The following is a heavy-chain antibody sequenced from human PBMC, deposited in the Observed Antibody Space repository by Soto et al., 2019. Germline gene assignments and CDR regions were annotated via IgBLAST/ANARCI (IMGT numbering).Heavy chain of an antibody. D-gene: IGHD6-19*01. V-gene: IGHV3-9*01. J-gene: IGHJ4*02. CDR3: AKDVGSSGWYDGFDS. Sequence: EVQLVESGGGLVQPGRSLRLSCAASGFSFGDYAMQWVRQVPGKGLEWVSSISWNGESIGYADSVKGRFTISRENGKKSVYLQMNSLRGEDTDLYYCAKDVGSSGWYDGFDSWGQGTLVTVS. CDR2: ISWNGESI. CDR1: GFSFGDYA.